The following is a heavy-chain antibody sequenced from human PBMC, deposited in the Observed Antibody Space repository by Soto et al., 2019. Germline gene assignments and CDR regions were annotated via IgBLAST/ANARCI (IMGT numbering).Heavy chain of an antibody. CDR1: GYTFTGYY. V-gene: IGHV1-2*04. CDR3: ARQIHYNYGMDV. D-gene: IGHD5-18*01. CDR2: INPNSGGT. J-gene: IGHJ6*01. Sequence: ASVKVSCKASGYTFTGYYIHWVRQAPGQGLEWMGWINPNSGGTNYAQKFKGWVTMTRDTSISTAYMELSRLRSDDTAVYECARQIHYNYGMDVWGQGTTVTVSS.